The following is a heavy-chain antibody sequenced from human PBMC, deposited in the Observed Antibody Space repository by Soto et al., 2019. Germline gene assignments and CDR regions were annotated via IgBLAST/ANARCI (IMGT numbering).Heavy chain of an antibody. CDR1: GSTFTAIT. J-gene: IGHJ6*02. V-gene: IGHV1-3*01. Sequence: QVQFVQSGTEVKEPGASMRVSCTASGSTFTAITLHWVRQAPGQRLEWMGCIHAGSDNTEYSQKFQDRLTITRDTSATIVYMDLSSLRSEDTALYYCARDYVKYGMDVWGQGTTVTVSS. CDR3: ARDYVKYGMDV. CDR2: IHAGSDNT. D-gene: IGHD3-10*02.